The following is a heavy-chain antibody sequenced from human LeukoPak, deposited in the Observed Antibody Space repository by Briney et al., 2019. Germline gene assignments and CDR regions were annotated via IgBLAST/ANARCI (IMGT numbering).Heavy chain of an antibody. Sequence: GGSLRLSCAASGFTFSSYAMSWVRQAPWGGLEWVSAISGSGGSTYYANSVKGRFTISRDNSKNTLYLQINSLRAEDTAVYYCAKAPLYYYDSSGYTDYWGQGTLVTVSS. D-gene: IGHD3-22*01. CDR1: GFTFSSYA. J-gene: IGHJ4*02. CDR3: AKAPLYYYDSSGYTDY. CDR2: ISGSGGST. V-gene: IGHV3-23*01.